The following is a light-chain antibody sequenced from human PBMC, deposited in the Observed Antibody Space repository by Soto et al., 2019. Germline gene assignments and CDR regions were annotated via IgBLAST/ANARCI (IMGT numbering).Light chain of an antibody. J-gene: IGKJ1*01. Sequence: EIVLTQSPGTLSLSPGERATLSCRASQSVSSSYLAWYQQKPGQAPRLLIYGASSRATGIPDRFSGSGSGTDFTLTISRLEPEEFAVYSCKQYGSSPWTFGQGTKVEIK. CDR2: GAS. CDR3: KQYGSSPWT. V-gene: IGKV3-20*01. CDR1: QSVSSSY.